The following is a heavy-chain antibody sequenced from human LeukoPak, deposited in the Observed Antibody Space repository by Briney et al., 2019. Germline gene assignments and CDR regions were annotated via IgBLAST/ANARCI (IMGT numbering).Heavy chain of an antibody. J-gene: IGHJ4*02. CDR3: ASSSGWLIPFDY. V-gene: IGHV4-34*01. D-gene: IGHD6-19*01. Sequence: NPSETLSLTCAVYGGSFSGYYWSWIRQPPGKGLEWIGEINHSGSTNYNPSLKSRVTISVDTSKNQFSLKLSSVTAADMAVYYCASSSGWLIPFDYWGQGTLVTVSS. CDR1: GGSFSGYY. CDR2: INHSGST.